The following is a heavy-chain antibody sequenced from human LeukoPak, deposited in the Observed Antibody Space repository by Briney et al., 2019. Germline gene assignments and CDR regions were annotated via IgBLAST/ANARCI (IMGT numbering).Heavy chain of an antibody. CDR1: GFTFSSYA. J-gene: IGHJ5*02. Sequence: GGSLRLSCAASGFTFSSYAMSWVCQARGKGLEWVSAISGSGGSTYYADSVKGRFTISRDNSKNTLYLQMNSLRAEDTAVYYCAKDRWSSTSMRWFDPWGQGTLVTVSS. CDR3: AKDRWSSTSMRWFDP. D-gene: IGHD2-2*01. V-gene: IGHV3-23*01. CDR2: ISGSGGST.